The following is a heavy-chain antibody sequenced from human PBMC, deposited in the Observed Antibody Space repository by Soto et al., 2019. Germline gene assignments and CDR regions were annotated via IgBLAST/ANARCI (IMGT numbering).Heavy chain of an antibody. V-gene: IGHV3-7*01. CDR3: AKDPGYSYGPDYFDY. D-gene: IGHD5-18*01. CDR2: MNFNGSEK. Sequence: GGSLRLSCVASGFSISGSWMSWVRQAPEKGLEWVASMNFNGSEKYYVDSVKGRFTISRDNSKNTLYLQMNSLRAEDTAVYYCAKDPGYSYGPDYFDYWGQGTLVTVSS. CDR1: GFSISGSW. J-gene: IGHJ4*02.